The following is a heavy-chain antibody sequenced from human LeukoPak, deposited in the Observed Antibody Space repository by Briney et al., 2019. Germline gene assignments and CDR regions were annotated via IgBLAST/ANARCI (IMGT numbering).Heavy chain of an antibody. CDR1: GGSISSYY. V-gene: IGHV4-59*08. J-gene: IGHJ4*02. CDR3: ARQRLLDYGDLDY. Sequence: SETLSLTCTVSGGSISSYYWSWIRQPPGKGLEWIGYIYHSGSTYYNPSLKSRVTISVDTSKNQFSLKLSSVTAADTAVYYCARQRLLDYGDLDYWGQGTLVTVSS. CDR2: IYHSGST. D-gene: IGHD4-17*01.